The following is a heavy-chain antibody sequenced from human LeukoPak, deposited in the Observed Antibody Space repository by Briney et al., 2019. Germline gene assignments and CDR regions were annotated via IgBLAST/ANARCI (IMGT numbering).Heavy chain of an antibody. CDR2: IYYSGST. CDR3: ARVRRPYSSSWYYFDY. D-gene: IGHD6-13*01. Sequence: SETLSLTCTVSGGSISSYYWSWIRQPPGKGLEWIGYIYYSGSTNYNPSLKSRVTISVDTSKNQFSLKLSSVTAADTAVYYCARVRRPYSSSWYYFDYWGQGTLVTVSS. J-gene: IGHJ4*02. CDR1: GGSISSYY. V-gene: IGHV4-59*01.